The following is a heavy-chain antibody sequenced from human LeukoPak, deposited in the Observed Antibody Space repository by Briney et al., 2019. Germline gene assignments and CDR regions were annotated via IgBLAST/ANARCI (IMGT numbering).Heavy chain of an antibody. CDR2: IKQDGSDR. V-gene: IGHV3-7*03. Sequence: GGSLRLSCAASGFTFSNYCMSWVRQAPGTGLEWVANIKQDGSDRNYVTSVRGRFTISRDNAESSLFLQMNSLRAEDTAVYYCVRNLAVAGTCFDSWGQGTLVTVSS. J-gene: IGHJ4*02. CDR3: VRNLAVAGTCFDS. D-gene: IGHD6-19*01. CDR1: GFTFSNYC.